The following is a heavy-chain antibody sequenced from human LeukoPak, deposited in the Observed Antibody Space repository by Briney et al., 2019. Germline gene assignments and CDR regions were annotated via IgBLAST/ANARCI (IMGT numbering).Heavy chain of an antibody. CDR1: GFTFSSYE. J-gene: IGHJ6*03. V-gene: IGHV3-48*03. CDR3: AGTLGYCSGGSCYDYYYYYMDV. CDR2: ISSSGSTI. D-gene: IGHD2-15*01. Sequence: PGGSLRLSCAASGFTFSSYEMNWVRQAPGKGLEWVSYISSSGSTIYYADSVKGRFTISRDNAKNSLYLQMNSLRAEDTPVYYCAGTLGYCSGGSCYDYYYYYMDVWDKGTTVTVSS.